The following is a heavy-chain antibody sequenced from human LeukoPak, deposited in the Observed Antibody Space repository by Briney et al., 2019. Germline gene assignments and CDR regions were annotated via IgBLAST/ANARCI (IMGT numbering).Heavy chain of an antibody. J-gene: IGHJ3*02. D-gene: IGHD1-26*01. CDR3: AREGGTSPGAFDI. V-gene: IGHV3-30-3*01. CDR2: ISCDGSIA. CDR1: GFTFSTYT. Sequence: GGSLRLSCAASGFTFSTYTMHWVRQAPGKGLEWAAYISCDGSIAYYADSVKGRFTISRDNSKNTLYAQMNRLRTEDTAVYYCAREGGTSPGAFDIWGQGTMVAVSS.